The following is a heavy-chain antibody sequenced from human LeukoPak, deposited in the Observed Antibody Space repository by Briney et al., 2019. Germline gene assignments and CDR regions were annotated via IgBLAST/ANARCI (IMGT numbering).Heavy chain of an antibody. J-gene: IGHJ6*03. CDR2: INPNSGGT. CDR3: AIPNPHYYDSSGYYPTLYYYYYYMDV. CDR1: GYTFIGYY. Sequence: ASVKVSCKASGYTFIGYYMHWVRQAPGQGLEWMGWINPNSGGTNYAQKFQGRVTMTRDTSISTAYMELSRLRSDDTAVYYCAIPNPHYYDSSGYYPTLYYYYYYMDVWGKGTTVTISS. D-gene: IGHD3-22*01. V-gene: IGHV1-2*02.